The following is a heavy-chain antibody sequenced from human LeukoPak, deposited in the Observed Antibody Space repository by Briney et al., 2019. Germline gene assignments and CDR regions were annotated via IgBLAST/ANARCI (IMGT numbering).Heavy chain of an antibody. CDR2: IIPIFGTA. CDR1: GGTFSSYA. J-gene: IGHJ4*02. D-gene: IGHD3-9*01. CDR3: ARDDLTGYSQRFDY. V-gene: IGHV1-69*13. Sequence: ASVKVSCKASGGTFSSYAISWVRQAPGQGLEWMGGIIPIFGTANYAQKFQGRVTITAGESTSTAYMELSSLRSEDTAVYYCARDDLTGYSQRFDYWGQGTLVTVSS.